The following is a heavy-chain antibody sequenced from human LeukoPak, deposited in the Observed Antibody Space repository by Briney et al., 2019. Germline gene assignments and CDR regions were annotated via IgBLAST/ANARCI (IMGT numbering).Heavy chain of an antibody. J-gene: IGHJ4*02. V-gene: IGHV3-21*01. CDR1: GFTFSTYS. CDR3: VGGPIAAAGEDY. Sequence: GGSLRLSCAASGFTFSTYSMNWVRQAPGKGLEWVSSISVGSRYIYYADSVKGRFTISRDNAKNSLYLQMNSLRAEDTAMYYCVGGPIAAAGEDYWGQGILVTVSS. D-gene: IGHD6-13*01. CDR2: ISVGSRYI.